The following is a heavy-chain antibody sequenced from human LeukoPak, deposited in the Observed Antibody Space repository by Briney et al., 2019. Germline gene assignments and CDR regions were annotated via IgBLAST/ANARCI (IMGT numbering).Heavy chain of an antibody. CDR2: IRYDGSNK. J-gene: IGHJ4*02. Sequence: PGGSLRLSCAASGFTLSSYGMHWVRQAPGKGLEWVAFIRYDGSNKYYADSVKGRFTISRDNSKNTLYLQMNSLRAEDTAVYYCAKDRRADYYGSGSWLDYWGQGTLVTVSS. CDR1: GFTLSSYG. V-gene: IGHV3-30*02. D-gene: IGHD3-10*01. CDR3: AKDRRADYYGSGSWLDY.